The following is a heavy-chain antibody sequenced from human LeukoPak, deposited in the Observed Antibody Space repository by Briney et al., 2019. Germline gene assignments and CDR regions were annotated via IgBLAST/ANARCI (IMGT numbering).Heavy chain of an antibody. CDR1: GFTFSSYA. CDR2: ISGSGGST. Sequence: PGGSLRLSXAASGFTFSSYAMSWVRQAPGKGLEWVSAISGSGGSTYYADSVKGRFTISRDNSKNTLYLQMNSLRAEDTAVYYCAKDLQAGIAVAGKYFQHWGQGTLVTVSS. D-gene: IGHD6-19*01. V-gene: IGHV3-23*01. J-gene: IGHJ1*01. CDR3: AKDLQAGIAVAGKYFQH.